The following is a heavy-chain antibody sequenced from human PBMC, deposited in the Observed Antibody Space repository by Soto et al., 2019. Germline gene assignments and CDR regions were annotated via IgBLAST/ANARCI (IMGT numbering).Heavy chain of an antibody. Sequence: PSETLSLTCTVSGGSISSGDYYWSWIRQPPGKGLEWIGYIYYSGSTNYNPSLKSRVTISVDTSKNQFSLKLSSVTAADTAVYYCARDSIAARLDYGMDVWGQGATVTVSS. CDR1: GGSISSGDYY. J-gene: IGHJ6*02. V-gene: IGHV4-61*08. D-gene: IGHD6-6*01. CDR2: IYYSGST. CDR3: ARDSIAARLDYGMDV.